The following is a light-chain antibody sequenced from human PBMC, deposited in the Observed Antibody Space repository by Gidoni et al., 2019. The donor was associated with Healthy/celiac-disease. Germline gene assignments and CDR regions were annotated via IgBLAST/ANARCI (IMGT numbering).Light chain of an antibody. J-gene: IGKJ1*01. V-gene: IGKV2-28*01. CDR1: QSLLHSNGYNY. CDR3: MQALQTPWT. Sequence: IVMSLSPLSLPVTPGEPASISCRSSQSLLHSNGYNYLDWYLQKPGQSPQLLIYLGSNRASGGPERFSGSGSGTDFTLKISRVEAEDVGVYYCMQALQTPWTFGQGTKVEIK. CDR2: LGS.